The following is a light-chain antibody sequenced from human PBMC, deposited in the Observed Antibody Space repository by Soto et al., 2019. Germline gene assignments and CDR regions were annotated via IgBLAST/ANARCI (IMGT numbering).Light chain of an antibody. J-gene: IGKJ2*01. Sequence: EVVLAQSPGTLSLSPGVRASISCRASQSVSNNYLAWYQQKPGQSPKLLIFGSSDRATGIPDRFSGSGSGTDFTLTISRLEPEDFAVYYCQQYGSSPPYTFGQGTKLEIK. CDR2: GSS. CDR3: QQYGSSPPYT. CDR1: QSVSNNY. V-gene: IGKV3-20*01.